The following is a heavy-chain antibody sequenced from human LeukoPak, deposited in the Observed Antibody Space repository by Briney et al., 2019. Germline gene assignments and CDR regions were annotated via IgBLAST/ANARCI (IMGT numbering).Heavy chain of an antibody. J-gene: IGHJ4*02. Sequence: ASVKVSCKASGYTFTGYYMHWVRQAPGQGLEWMGWINPNSGGTNYAQKFQGRVTMTRDTSISTAYMELSRLRSDDTAAYYCARVPRYYDFWSGSLFDYWGQGTLVTVSS. CDR2: INPNSGGT. D-gene: IGHD3-3*01. V-gene: IGHV1-2*02. CDR1: GYTFTGYY. CDR3: ARVPRYYDFWSGSLFDY.